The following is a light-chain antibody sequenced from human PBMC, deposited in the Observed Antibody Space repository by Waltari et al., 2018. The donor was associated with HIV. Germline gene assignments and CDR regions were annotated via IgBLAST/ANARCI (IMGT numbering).Light chain of an antibody. J-gene: IGKJ1*01. CDR3: QQYGSLQWT. CDR2: GAS. Sequence: EIVLTQSPGTLYLSPGERATLSCRASQSVTSTYFAWYQQKPGQAPRLLIYGASSRATGIPDRFIGTGSGTDFTLTISRLEPEDFALYYCQQYGSLQWTFGQGTKVEIK. CDR1: QSVTSTY. V-gene: IGKV3-20*01.